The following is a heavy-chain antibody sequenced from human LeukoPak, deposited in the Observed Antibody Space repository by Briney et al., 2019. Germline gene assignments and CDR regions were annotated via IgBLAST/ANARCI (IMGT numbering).Heavy chain of an antibody. J-gene: IGHJ4*02. CDR2: ISGRGNYI. Sequence: GSLRLSCAASGFTFSSHNMNWVRQAPGKGLEWVSSISGRGNYIFYADSVKGRFTISRDSAKNSLSLQMKSLRAEDTAVYYCAKDQGFDYYDSSGYYLDYWGQGTLVTVSS. CDR3: AKDQGFDYYDSSGYYLDY. CDR1: GFTFSSHN. D-gene: IGHD3-22*01. V-gene: IGHV3-21*01.